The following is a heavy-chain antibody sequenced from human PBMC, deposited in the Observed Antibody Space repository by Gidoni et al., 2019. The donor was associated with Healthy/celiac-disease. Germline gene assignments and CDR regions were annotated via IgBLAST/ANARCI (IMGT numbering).Heavy chain of an antibody. V-gene: IGHV4-4*02. Sequence: QVQLQESGPGLVKPSGTLSLTCAVSGGSISSSNWWSWVRQPPGKGLEWIGEIYHSGSTNYNPSLKSRVTISVDKSKNQFSLKLSSVTAADTAVYYCARDGAGRPRIAAAGTRGYNWFDPWGQGTLVTVSS. D-gene: IGHD6-13*01. CDR2: IYHSGST. J-gene: IGHJ5*02. CDR3: ARDGAGRPRIAAAGTRGYNWFDP. CDR1: GGSISSSNW.